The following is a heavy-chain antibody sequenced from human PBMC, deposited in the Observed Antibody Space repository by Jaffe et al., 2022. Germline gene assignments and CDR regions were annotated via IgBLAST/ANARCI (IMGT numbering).Heavy chain of an antibody. CDR1: GFTFSSYG. CDR3: AKPRSLLGYYFDY. V-gene: IGHV3-30*18. J-gene: IGHJ4*02. Sequence: QVQLVESGGGVVQPGRSLRLSCAASGFTFSSYGMHWVRQAPGKGLEWVAVISYDGSNKYYADSVKGRFTISRDNSKNTLYLQMNSLRAEDTAVYYCAKPRSLLGYYFDYWGQGTLVTVSS. CDR2: ISYDGSNK.